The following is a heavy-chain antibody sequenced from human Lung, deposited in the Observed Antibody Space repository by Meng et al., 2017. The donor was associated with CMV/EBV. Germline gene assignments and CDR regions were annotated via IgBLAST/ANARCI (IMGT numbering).Heavy chain of an antibody. CDR1: RYTFTGYH. CDR3: AVAMEAAIRFCSGTSCFLDAFDI. J-gene: IGHJ3*02. Sequence: ASVKVSCKASRYTFTGYHLHWVRQAPGQGLEWMGWIDPNSGDTNYARKFQGRVTLTRDTSISTAYLELSRLRSDDTAVYYCAVAMEAAIRFCSGTSCFLDAFDIWGQGTXVTVSS. D-gene: IGHD2-2*01. V-gene: IGHV1-2*02. CDR2: IDPNSGDT.